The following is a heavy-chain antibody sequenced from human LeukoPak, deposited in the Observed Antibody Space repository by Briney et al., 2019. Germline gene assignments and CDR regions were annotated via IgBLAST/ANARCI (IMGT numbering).Heavy chain of an antibody. CDR1: GSSFTSYW. Sequence: GASLQISCQASGSSFTSYWIGWVRQLPGKGLEWMGIIYPGDSDTRYSPSFQGQVTISADKSINTAYLQWSSLKASDTAIYYCARRGEAMDPFDYWGQGTLVTVSS. CDR2: IYPGDSDT. CDR3: ARRGEAMDPFDY. J-gene: IGHJ4*02. D-gene: IGHD5-18*01. V-gene: IGHV5-51*01.